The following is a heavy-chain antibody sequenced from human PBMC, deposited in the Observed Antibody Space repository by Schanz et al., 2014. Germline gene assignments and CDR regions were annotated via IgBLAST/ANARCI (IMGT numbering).Heavy chain of an antibody. CDR1: GFTLSSYA. Sequence: QAQLMESGGGVVQPGTSLRLSCAAYGFTLSSYAMHWVRQAPGKGLEWVAVISYDGSNKYYADSVKGRFTISRDNSKNTLYLQMNTLRAEDTAVYYCARDAADFYDILTEEDYWGQGTLVTVSS. D-gene: IGHD3-9*01. V-gene: IGHV3-30-3*01. J-gene: IGHJ4*02. CDR2: ISYDGSNK. CDR3: ARDAADFYDILTEEDY.